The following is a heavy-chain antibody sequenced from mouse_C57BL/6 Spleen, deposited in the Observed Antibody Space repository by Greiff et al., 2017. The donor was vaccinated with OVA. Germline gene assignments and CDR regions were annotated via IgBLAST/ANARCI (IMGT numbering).Heavy chain of an antibody. D-gene: IGHD2-4*01. V-gene: IGHV1-55*01. Sequence: VQLQQPGAELVKPGASVKLSCKASGYTFNSYWLPWVKQRPGQGLEWIGDIYPGSGSTNYNEKFKSKATLTVDTSSSTAYMQLSSLTSEDAAVYYCAGYDYARYVDVWGTGTTVTVSS. J-gene: IGHJ1*03. CDR2: IYPGSGST. CDR1: GYTFNSYW. CDR3: AGYDYARYVDV.